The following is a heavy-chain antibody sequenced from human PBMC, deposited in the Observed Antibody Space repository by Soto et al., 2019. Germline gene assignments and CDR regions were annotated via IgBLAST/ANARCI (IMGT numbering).Heavy chain of an antibody. Sequence: GGLMRLWWRAAGLTSDDSGRRWVRQDPGKGLEWVSGISWNSGSLGYADSVKGRFTISRDNAKNSLYLQLDSLRAEDTALYYCAKDMYSSHHYGMDVWGQGTTVTVSS. J-gene: IGHJ6*02. CDR1: GLTSDDSG. CDR3: AKDMYSSHHYGMDV. CDR2: ISWNSGSL. D-gene: IGHD3-22*01. V-gene: IGHV3-9*01.